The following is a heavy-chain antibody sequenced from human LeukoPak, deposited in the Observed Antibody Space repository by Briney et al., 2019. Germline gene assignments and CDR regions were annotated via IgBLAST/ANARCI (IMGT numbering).Heavy chain of an antibody. V-gene: IGHV4-59*01. D-gene: IGHD1-1*01. Sequence: SETLSLTCTVSGGSISTYYWSWIRQPPGKGLEWIGYIYYSGSTNYNPSLKSRITISVDTSRNQFSLSLSSVTAADRAVYYCARGTVQMGMGERYFDNWGQGTLVTVSP. CDR3: ARGTVQMGMGERYFDN. J-gene: IGHJ4*02. CDR2: IYYSGST. CDR1: GGSISTYY.